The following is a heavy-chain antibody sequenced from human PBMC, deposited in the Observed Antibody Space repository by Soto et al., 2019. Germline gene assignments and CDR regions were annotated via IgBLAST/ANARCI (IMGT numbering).Heavy chain of an antibody. Sequence: GGSLRLSCAASGFTFDDYAMHWVRQAPGKGLEWVSLISWDGGSTYYADSVKGRFTISRDNSKNSLYLQMNSLRAEDTALYYYAKDVSSSSWYYYYGMDVWGQGTTVTVSS. D-gene: IGHD6-13*01. CDR3: AKDVSSSSWYYYYGMDV. CDR2: ISWDGGST. V-gene: IGHV3-43D*04. CDR1: GFTFDDYA. J-gene: IGHJ6*02.